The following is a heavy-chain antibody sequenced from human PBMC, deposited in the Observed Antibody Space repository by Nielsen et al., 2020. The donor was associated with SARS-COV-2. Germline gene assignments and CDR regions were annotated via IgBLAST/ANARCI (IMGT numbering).Heavy chain of an antibody. D-gene: IGHD2-2*01. Sequence: SLKISCAASGFPFDDYAMHWVRQAPGKGLEWVSGISWNSGNIGYADSVKGRFTISRDNAKNSLYLQMNSLRAEDTALYYCAKEGWDCSSTSCYGDWFDPWGQGTLVTVSS. J-gene: IGHJ5*02. CDR2: ISWNSGNI. CDR3: AKEGWDCSSTSCYGDWFDP. V-gene: IGHV3-9*01. CDR1: GFPFDDYA.